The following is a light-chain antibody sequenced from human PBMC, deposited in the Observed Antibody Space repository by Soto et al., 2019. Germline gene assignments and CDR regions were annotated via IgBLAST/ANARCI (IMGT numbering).Light chain of an antibody. J-gene: IGKJ4*01. CDR2: DAS. V-gene: IGKV3-11*01. CDR3: QQRSNWA. Sequence: EIVLTQSPATLSLSPGERATLSCRASQSVSSYLAWYQQKPGQAPRLLIYDASNRATGIPARFSGSGSETDFTLTISRLQPEDFAVYYCQQRSNWAFGGGTKVEIK. CDR1: QSVSSY.